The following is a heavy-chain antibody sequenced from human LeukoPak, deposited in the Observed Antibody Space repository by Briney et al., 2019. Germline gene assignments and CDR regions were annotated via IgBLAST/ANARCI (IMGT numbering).Heavy chain of an antibody. CDR3: AREGGYCGGDRYSLDFDY. CDR2: IYTSGST. J-gene: IGHJ4*02. D-gene: IGHD2-21*02. CDR1: GGSISSYY. V-gene: IGHV4-4*07. Sequence: KPSETLSLTCTVSGGSISSYYWSWIRQPAGKGLEWIGRIYTSGSTNYNPSLKSRVTMSVDTSKNQFSLKLSSVTAADTAVYYCAREGGYCGGDRYSLDFDYWGQGTLVTVSS.